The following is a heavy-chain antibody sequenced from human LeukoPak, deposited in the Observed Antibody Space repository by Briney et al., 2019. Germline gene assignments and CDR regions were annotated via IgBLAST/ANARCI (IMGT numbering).Heavy chain of an antibody. V-gene: IGHV3-53*01. J-gene: IGHJ3*02. CDR2: IYSGGST. CDR3: ARGPLGLDAFDI. CDR1: GFTVSSNY. Sequence: GGSLRLSCAASGFTVSSNYMSWVRQAPGKGLEWVSIIYSGGSTYYADSVKGRFTISRDNSKNTLYLQMNSLRAEDTAVYCCARGPLGLDAFDIWGQGTMVTVSS. D-gene: IGHD3-16*01.